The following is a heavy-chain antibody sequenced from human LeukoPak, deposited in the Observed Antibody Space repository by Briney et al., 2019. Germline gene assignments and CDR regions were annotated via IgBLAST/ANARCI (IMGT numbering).Heavy chain of an antibody. J-gene: IGHJ4*02. V-gene: IGHV4-39*07. CDR1: GGSISSSSYY. CDR3: ARGPVVVVAATHYFDS. CDR2: IYYSGST. D-gene: IGHD2-15*01. Sequence: SETLSLTCTVSGGSISSSSYYWGWVRQPPGKGLEWIGSIYYSGSTYFNPSLKGRVTISVDTSRKHFSLKLTSVTAADTAVYYCARGPVVVVAATHYFDSWGQGTLVTVSS.